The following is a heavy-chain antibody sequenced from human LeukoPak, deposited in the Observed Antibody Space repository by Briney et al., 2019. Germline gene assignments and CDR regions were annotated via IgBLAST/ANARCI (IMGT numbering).Heavy chain of an antibody. V-gene: IGHV4-61*02. CDR3: AREKLIAAAALFDY. D-gene: IGHD6-13*01. CDR2: IYTSGST. CDR1: GDSISSGDYY. J-gene: IGHJ4*02. Sequence: SETLSLTCTVSGDSISSGDYYWSWIRQPPGKGLEWIGRIYTSGSTNYNPSLKSRVTMSVDTSKNQFSLKLSSVTAADTAVYYWAREKLIAAAALFDYGGQEPLVTVPS.